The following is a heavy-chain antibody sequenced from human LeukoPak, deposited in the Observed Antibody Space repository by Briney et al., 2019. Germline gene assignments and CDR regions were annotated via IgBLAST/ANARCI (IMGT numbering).Heavy chain of an antibody. CDR3: ARGHQAAARPVDY. J-gene: IGHJ4*02. CDR1: GFTFSSYS. D-gene: IGHD6-6*01. Sequence: PGGSLTLSCAASGFTFSSYSMNWVRQAPGKGLVWVSYISPSTSTIYYAHSVKGRFTISRDNAKNSLYLQMNSLRAEDTAVFYCARGHQAAARPVDYWGQGTLVTVSS. V-gene: IGHV3-48*01. CDR2: ISPSTSTI.